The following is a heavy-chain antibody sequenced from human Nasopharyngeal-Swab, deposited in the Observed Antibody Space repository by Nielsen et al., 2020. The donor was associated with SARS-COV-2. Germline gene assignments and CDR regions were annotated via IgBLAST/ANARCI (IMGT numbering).Heavy chain of an antibody. Sequence: SETLSLTCTVSGGSICSRDYYWPWFRLPPGQGLEWIGYIYYSGSTYYNPSLKSRVTISVDTSKNQFSLKLSSVTAADTAVYYCARRAMIGPLGSFDIWGQGTMVTVSS. D-gene: IGHD3-22*01. V-gene: IGHV4-30-4*01. CDR3: ARRAMIGPLGSFDI. CDR2: IYYSGST. J-gene: IGHJ3*02. CDR1: GGSICSRDYY.